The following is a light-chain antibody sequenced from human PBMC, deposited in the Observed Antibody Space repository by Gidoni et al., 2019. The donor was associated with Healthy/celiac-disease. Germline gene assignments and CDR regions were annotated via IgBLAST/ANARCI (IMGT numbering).Light chain of an antibody. CDR3: QQLNSYPRT. CDR1: QGISSS. CDR2: AAS. V-gene: IGKV1-9*01. Sequence: DIQLTQSPSYLSASVGDRVTITCLASQGISSSFAWYQPKPGKAPKLLIYAASTLQSGVPSRFSGSGSGPEFTLTISSLQPEDFATYYCQQLNSYPRTFGQGTKVEIK. J-gene: IGKJ1*01.